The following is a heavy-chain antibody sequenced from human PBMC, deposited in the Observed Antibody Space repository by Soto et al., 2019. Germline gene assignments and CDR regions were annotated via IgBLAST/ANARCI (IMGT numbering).Heavy chain of an antibody. Sequence: QVQLVQSGVEVKKPGSSVKVSCKASGGSFSIYTIFWVRQAPGQGLEWMGRIIPVSDIANYAQNFQGRVTIYADKSTGTVYIEMIGLRSDDPAIYSWILGSLSAEVFDIWGQGTLVTVSS. D-gene: IGHD6-6*01. CDR1: GGSFSIYT. J-gene: IGHJ3*02. CDR3: ILGSLSAEVFDI. V-gene: IGHV1-69*02. CDR2: IIPVSDIA.